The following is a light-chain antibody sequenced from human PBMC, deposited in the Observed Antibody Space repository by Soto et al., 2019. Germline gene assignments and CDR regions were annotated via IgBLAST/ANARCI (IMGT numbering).Light chain of an antibody. CDR1: QDISNH. CDR3: QQYGDLPLT. J-gene: IGKJ4*01. Sequence: DLQMTQSPSSLSASVGDRVTITCQASQDISNHLNWYQQKPGKAPKLLIFDASSVEAGVPSRFSGSGSGTHFTFTIDSLQAEDIATYFCQQYGDLPLTFGGGTKV. CDR2: DAS. V-gene: IGKV1-33*01.